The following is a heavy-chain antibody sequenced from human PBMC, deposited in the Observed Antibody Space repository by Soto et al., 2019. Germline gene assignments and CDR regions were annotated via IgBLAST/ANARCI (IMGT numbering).Heavy chain of an antibody. J-gene: IGHJ4*02. Sequence: GGSLRLSCSASGFAFYGFAMHWVRQAPGKGLEYVAAISSNGGSIYYVDSVKGRFTISRDNSKSTLYLQMSSLRPEDTAVYYCGKGYGSGTYYVEYFDYWGQGTLVTVSS. CDR1: GFAFYGFA. D-gene: IGHD3-10*01. CDR3: GKGYGSGTYYVEYFDY. V-gene: IGHV3-64D*06. CDR2: ISSNGGSI.